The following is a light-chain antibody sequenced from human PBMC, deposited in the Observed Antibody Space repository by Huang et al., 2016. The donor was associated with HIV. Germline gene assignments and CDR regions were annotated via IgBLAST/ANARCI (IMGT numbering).Light chain of an antibody. CDR1: QNITR. J-gene: IGKJ1*01. Sequence: EIVMTQSPATLSVSPGERATLSCRASQNITRLAWYQHKPGQAPRRLIYDASSRATGVPARCSGGGSGTDFTLTVSSLQSEDFALYYCQQYDDWPPWTFGQGTQVDIK. CDR2: DAS. CDR3: QQYDDWPPWT. V-gene: IGKV3-15*01.